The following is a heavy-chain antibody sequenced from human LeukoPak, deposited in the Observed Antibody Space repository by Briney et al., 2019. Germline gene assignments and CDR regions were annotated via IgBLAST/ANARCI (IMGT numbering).Heavy chain of an antibody. V-gene: IGHV4-59*01. CDR1: XXSISNXX. J-gene: IGHJ4*02. D-gene: IGHD6-13*01. CDR3: ARGVYIAAAQYGY. Sequence: TASETLSLTCTVSXXSISNXXWSWIRQXXXXXXXXIGYIYYSGTTNYNPSLKSRVTISVDTSKNQFSLKLNSVTAADTAVYYCARGVYIAAAQYGYWGQGTLVTVSS. CDR2: IYYSGTT.